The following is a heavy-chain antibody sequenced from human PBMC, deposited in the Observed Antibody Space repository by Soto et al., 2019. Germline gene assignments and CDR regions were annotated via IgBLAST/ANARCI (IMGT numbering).Heavy chain of an antibody. J-gene: IGHJ6*02. CDR3: ASFLDGNYYYYGMDV. D-gene: IGHD3-3*01. Sequence: ASVKVSCKASGYTFTSYGISWVRQAPGQGLEWMGWISAYNGNTNYAQKLQDRVTMTTDTSTSTAYMELRSLRSDDTAVYYCASFLDGNYYYYGMDVWGQGTTVTVSS. CDR2: ISAYNGNT. V-gene: IGHV1-18*01. CDR1: GYTFTSYG.